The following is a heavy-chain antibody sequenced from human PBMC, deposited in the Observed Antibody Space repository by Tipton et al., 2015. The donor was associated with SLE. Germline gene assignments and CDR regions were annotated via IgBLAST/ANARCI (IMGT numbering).Heavy chain of an antibody. D-gene: IGHD6-13*01. V-gene: IGHV1-8*02. Sequence: QLVQSGPEVKKPGASVKVSCKASGYTFTNYDINWVRQATGRGLEWMGWMNPNSGNTGYAQKFQGRVTMTRNTSISTAYMELSSLRSEDTAVYYCARALIAARGRDFQHWGQGTLVTVSS. CDR3: ARALIAARGRDFQH. CDR2: MNPNSGNT. J-gene: IGHJ1*01. CDR1: GYTFTNYD.